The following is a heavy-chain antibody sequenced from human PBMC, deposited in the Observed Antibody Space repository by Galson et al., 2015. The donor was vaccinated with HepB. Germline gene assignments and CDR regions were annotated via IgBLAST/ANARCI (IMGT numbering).Heavy chain of an antibody. CDR2: INSDGRST. J-gene: IGHJ4*02. D-gene: IGHD1-26*01. V-gene: IGHV3-74*01. CDR1: GLTFSSYW. Sequence: SLRLSCAASGLTFSSYWMYWVRQAPGEGLVWVSRINSDGRSTSYADSVKGRFTMSRENAKNTLYLQMNSLGADDTAVYYCASGLPYTGRIGTGIDYWGQGTLVTVSS. CDR3: ASGLPYTGRIGTGIDY.